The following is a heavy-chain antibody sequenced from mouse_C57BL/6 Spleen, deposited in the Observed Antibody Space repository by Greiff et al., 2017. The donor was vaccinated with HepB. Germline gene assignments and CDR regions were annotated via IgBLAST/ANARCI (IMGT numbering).Heavy chain of an antibody. CDR2: ISDGGSYT. Sequence: EVQLVESGGGLVKPGGSLKLSCAASGFTFSSYAMSWVRQTPEKRLEWVATISDGGSYTYYPDNVKGRFTISRDNAKNNLYLQMSHLKSEDTAMYYCARDGGTGTGYFDVWGTGTTVTVSS. CDR1: GFTFSSYA. J-gene: IGHJ1*03. D-gene: IGHD4-1*01. V-gene: IGHV5-4*01. CDR3: ARDGGTGTGYFDV.